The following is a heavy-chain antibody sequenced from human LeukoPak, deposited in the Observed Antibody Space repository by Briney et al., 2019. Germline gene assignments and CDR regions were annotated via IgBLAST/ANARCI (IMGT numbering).Heavy chain of an antibody. CDR3: ARHSSDFWSGYHTNYYGVDV. D-gene: IGHD3-3*01. CDR1: GGSISSYY. Sequence: TLSLTCTVSGGSISSYYWSWIRQSPGKGLEWIGYIYYSGSTNYIPSLKSRLTISVDTSKNQFSLRLSSVTAADTAVYYCARHSSDFWSGYHTNYYGVDVWGRGTTVAVSS. J-gene: IGHJ6*02. CDR2: IYYSGST. V-gene: IGHV4-59*08.